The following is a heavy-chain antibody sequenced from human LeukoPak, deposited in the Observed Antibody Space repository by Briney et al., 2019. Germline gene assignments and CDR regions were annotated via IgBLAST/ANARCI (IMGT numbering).Heavy chain of an antibody. V-gene: IGHV1-8*01. J-gene: IGHJ4*02. D-gene: IGHD3-10*02. CDR3: ARGRVLSSFDY. Sequence: ASVNLSCKASGYSFSSYAIDWVRQAPGQRLEGMGWMNPKSGNTGYAQKFKGRVTMTSKASISTAYMELSSLRSEDTAVYYCARGRVLSSFDYWGQGTLVAVSS. CDR1: GYSFSSYA. CDR2: MNPKSGNT.